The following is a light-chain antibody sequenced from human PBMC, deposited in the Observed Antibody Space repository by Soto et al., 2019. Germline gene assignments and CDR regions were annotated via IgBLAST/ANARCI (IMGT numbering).Light chain of an antibody. CDR1: KNDIGLYDF. J-gene: IGLJ1*01. V-gene: IGLV2-8*01. Sequence: QSVLTQPPSASGSPGQSVTISCTGTKNDIGLYDFVSWYQHHPGKAPRLIIYEVVQRPSGVPDRFSGSKSGNTASLTASGLQAADEDDYFCKSYAGSNTYVFGSGTKVTVL. CDR2: EVV. CDR3: KSYAGSNTYV.